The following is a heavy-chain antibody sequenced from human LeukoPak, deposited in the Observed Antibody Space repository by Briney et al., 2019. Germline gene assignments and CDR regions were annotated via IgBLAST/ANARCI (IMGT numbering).Heavy chain of an antibody. D-gene: IGHD6-13*01. CDR3: ASAAGAFDF. V-gene: IGHV3-21*01. Sequence: GGSLRPSCAASGFTFSSYSMKWVRQAPGKGLEWVSSISSSSSYIYYADSEKGRFTISRDNSKNTLWLQMNSLRADDTALYYCASAAGAFDFWGQGTMVTVSS. CDR2: ISSSSSYI. CDR1: GFTFSSYS. J-gene: IGHJ3*01.